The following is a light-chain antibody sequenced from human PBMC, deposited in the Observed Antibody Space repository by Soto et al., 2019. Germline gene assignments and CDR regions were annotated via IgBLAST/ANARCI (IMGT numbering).Light chain of an antibody. V-gene: IGKV1-33*01. CDR3: QHDDNLPPFT. CDR1: QDIRKY. Sequence: DIQMTQSPSSLSASIGDRVPITCQASQDIRKYLSWYQQKPGRAPKLLIYGASNLETGVPSRFSGSGYGTEFTFTISSLQPEDIATYYCQHDDNLPPFTFGPGTKVAIK. J-gene: IGKJ3*01. CDR2: GAS.